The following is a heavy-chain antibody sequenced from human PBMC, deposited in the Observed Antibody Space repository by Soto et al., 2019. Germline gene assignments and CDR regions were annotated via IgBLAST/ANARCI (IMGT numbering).Heavy chain of an antibody. J-gene: IGHJ4*02. CDR3: ARGLCSVLDY. V-gene: IGHV3-33*01. D-gene: IGHD3-10*02. CDR2: ISSDEKIK. CDR1: GFIFSNFG. Sequence: QPGGTLRLSCVASGFIFSNFGMHWVRQAPGKGLEWVAVISSDEKIKQYADSVRGRFAISRDNSKNTLYLQMTSLRAEDTAIYYCARGLCSVLDYWGQGTLVTVSS.